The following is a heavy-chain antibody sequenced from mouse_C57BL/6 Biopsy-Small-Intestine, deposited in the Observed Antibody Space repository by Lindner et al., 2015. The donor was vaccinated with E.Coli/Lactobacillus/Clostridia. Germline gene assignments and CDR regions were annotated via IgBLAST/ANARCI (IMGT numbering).Heavy chain of an antibody. Sequence: VQLQESGPELVKPGASVKMSCKASGYSFTNYVIHWVRQMPGQGLEWIGYINPYNDGTKYNEKFKGKATLTSDKSSSTAYMALSGLTSGDSAVYFCARWWSYAMDYWGQGTSVTVSS. CDR1: GYSFTNYV. CDR3: ARWWSYAMDY. J-gene: IGHJ4*01. D-gene: IGHD1-1*02. V-gene: IGHV1-14*01. CDR2: INPYNDGT.